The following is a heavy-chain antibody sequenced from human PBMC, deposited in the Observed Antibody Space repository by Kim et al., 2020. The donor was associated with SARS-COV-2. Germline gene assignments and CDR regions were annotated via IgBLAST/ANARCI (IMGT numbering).Heavy chain of an antibody. J-gene: IGHJ4*02. V-gene: IGHV5-51*01. CDR3: ARRGAYSGSCGTFEY. CDR2: IYPGDSDT. CDR1: GYSFTSYW. Sequence: GESLKISCKGSGYSFTSYWIGWVRQMPGKGLEWMGIIYPGDSDTRYSPSFQGQVTISADKSISTAYLQGSSLKASDTAMYYCARRGAYSGSCGTFEYGGQGTLVTVSS. D-gene: IGHD1-26*01.